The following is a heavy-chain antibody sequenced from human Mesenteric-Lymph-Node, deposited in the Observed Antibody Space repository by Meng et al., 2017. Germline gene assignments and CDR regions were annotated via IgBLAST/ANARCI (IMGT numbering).Heavy chain of an antibody. D-gene: IGHD5-18*01. CDR3: ARGGYSYGYGFDY. Sequence: GKSLKISCAASGCTFSNFGMSWVRQAPGKGLEWVSANSGSGGSTYYADSVKGRFTISRHNSKNTLYLQMNSLRAEDTAVYYCARGGYSYGYGFDYWGQGTLVTVSS. J-gene: IGHJ4*02. CDR2: NSGSGGST. CDR1: GCTFSNFG. V-gene: IGHV3-23*01.